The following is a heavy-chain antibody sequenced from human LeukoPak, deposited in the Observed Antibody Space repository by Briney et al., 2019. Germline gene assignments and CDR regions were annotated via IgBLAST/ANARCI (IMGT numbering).Heavy chain of an antibody. CDR3: ARSDILTGYSYFDY. J-gene: IGHJ4*02. CDR2: IRYDGSNK. D-gene: IGHD3-9*01. Sequence: GGSLRLSCAASGFTFSSYGMHWVRQAPGKRLEWVAFIRYDGSNKYYADSVKGRFTISRDNSKNTLYLQMNSLRAEDTAVYYCARSDILTGYSYFDYWGQGTLVTVSS. CDR1: GFTFSSYG. V-gene: IGHV3-30*02.